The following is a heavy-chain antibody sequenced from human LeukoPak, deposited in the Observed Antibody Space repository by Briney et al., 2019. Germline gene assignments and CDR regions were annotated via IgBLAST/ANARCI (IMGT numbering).Heavy chain of an antibody. V-gene: IGHV1-69*05. J-gene: IGHJ3*01. CDR2: IIPIFGTA. CDR1: GGTFSSYA. D-gene: IGHD3-22*01. Sequence: GASVKVSCKASGGTFSSYAISWVRQAPGQGLEWMGGIIPIFGTANYAQKFQGRVTITTDESTSTAYMELSSLRSEDTAVYYCAGFFYDNSGDAFDLWGQGTMVTVSS. CDR3: AGFFYDNSGDAFDL.